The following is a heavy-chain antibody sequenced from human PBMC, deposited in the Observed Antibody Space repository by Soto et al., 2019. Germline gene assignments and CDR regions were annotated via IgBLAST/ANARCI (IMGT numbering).Heavy chain of an antibody. CDR3: AKDYCGGDCYAKYFQH. CDR1: GFTFDDYA. V-gene: IGHV3-9*01. J-gene: IGHJ1*01. D-gene: IGHD2-21*01. CDR2: ISWNSGSI. Sequence: GGSLRLSCAASGFTFDDYAMHWVRQAPGKGLEWVSGISWNSGSIGYADSVKGRFTISRDNAKNSLYLQMNSLRAEDTALYYCAKDYCGGDCYAKYFQHWGQGTLVTVSS.